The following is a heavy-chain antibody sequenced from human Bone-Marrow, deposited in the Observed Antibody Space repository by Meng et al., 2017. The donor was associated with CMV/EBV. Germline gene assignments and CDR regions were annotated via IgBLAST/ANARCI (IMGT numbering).Heavy chain of an antibody. Sequence: QVQLGQLGAGVKKPGAEVKVSGKASGYTFTGYYMHWVRQAPGQGLEWMGWINPNSGGTNYAQKFQGRVTMTRDTSISTAYMELSRLRSDDTAVYYCARSWELNWFDPWGQGTLVTVSS. CDR3: ARSWELNWFDP. D-gene: IGHD1-26*01. J-gene: IGHJ5*02. V-gene: IGHV1-2*02. CDR1: GYTFTGYY. CDR2: INPNSGGT.